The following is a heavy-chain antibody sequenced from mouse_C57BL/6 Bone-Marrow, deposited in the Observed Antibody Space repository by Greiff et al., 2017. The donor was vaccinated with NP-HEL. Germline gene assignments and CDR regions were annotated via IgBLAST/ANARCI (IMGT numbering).Heavy chain of an antibody. D-gene: IGHD1-1*01. V-gene: IGHV1-64*01. CDR2: IHPNSGDT. J-gene: IGHJ1*03. Sequence: VQLQQPGAELVKPGASVKLSCKASGYTFTSYWMHWVKQRPGQGLEWIGMIHPNSGDTNYNEKFKSKATLTADKSSSTAYMQLSSLTSEDSAVYYGARDTSVVAPYFDVWGTGTTVTVSS. CDR1: GYTFTSYW. CDR3: ARDTSVVAPYFDV.